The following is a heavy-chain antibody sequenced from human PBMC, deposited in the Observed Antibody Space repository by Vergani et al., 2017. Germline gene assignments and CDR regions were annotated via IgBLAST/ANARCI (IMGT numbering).Heavy chain of an antibody. Sequence: QVQLQQWGAGLLKPSETLSLTCAVYGGSFSGYYWSWTRQPPGKGLEWIGEINHSGSTNYNPSLKSRVTISVDTSKNQFSLKLSSVTAADTAVYYCARVRMITFGGVIVARGYFDYWGQGTLVTVSS. CDR2: INHSGST. V-gene: IGHV4-34*01. CDR3: ARVRMITFGGVIVARGYFDY. D-gene: IGHD3-16*02. J-gene: IGHJ4*02. CDR1: GGSFSGYY.